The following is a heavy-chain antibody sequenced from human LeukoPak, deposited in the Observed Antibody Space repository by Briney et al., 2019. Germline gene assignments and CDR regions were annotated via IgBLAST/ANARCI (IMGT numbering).Heavy chain of an antibody. Sequence: SQTLSLTCTVSGGSISSGGYYWSWIRQHPGKGLEWIGYIYYSGSTYYNPSLKSRVTISVDTSKNQFSLKLSPVTAADTAVYYCALDHCSSTSCYTDGLGGWFDPWGQGTLVTVSS. CDR3: ALDHCSSTSCYTDGLGGWFDP. J-gene: IGHJ5*02. CDR1: GGSISSGGYY. D-gene: IGHD2-2*02. V-gene: IGHV4-31*03. CDR2: IYYSGST.